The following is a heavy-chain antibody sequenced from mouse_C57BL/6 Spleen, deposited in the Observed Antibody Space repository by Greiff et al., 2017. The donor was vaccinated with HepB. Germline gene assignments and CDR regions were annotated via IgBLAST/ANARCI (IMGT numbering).Heavy chain of an antibody. D-gene: IGHD2-3*01. J-gene: IGHJ3*01. V-gene: IGHV1-82*01. CDR3: AREGNGYYSAWIAY. Sequence: LVESGPELVKPGASVKISCKASGYAFSSSWMNWVKQRPGKGLEWIGRIYPGDGDTNYNGKFKGKATLTADKSSSTAYMQLSSLTSEDSAVYFCAREGNGYYSAWIAYWGQGTLVTVSA. CDR1: GYAFSSSW. CDR2: IYPGDGDT.